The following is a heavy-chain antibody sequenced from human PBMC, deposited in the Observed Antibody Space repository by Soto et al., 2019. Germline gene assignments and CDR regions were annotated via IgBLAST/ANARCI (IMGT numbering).Heavy chain of an antibody. D-gene: IGHD5-18*01. V-gene: IGHV4-30-2*01. CDR2: IYHSGST. Sequence: LSLTCAVSGXSISSGGYSWSWIRQPPGKGLEWIGYIYHSGSTYYNPSLKSRVTISVDRSKNQFSLKLSSVTAADTAVYYCARGTAYYGMDVWGQGTTVTVSS. J-gene: IGHJ6*02. CDR1: GXSISSGGYS. CDR3: ARGTAYYGMDV.